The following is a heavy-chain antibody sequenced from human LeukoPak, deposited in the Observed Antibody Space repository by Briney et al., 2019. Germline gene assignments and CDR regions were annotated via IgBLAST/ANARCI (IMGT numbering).Heavy chain of an antibody. D-gene: IGHD6-19*01. J-gene: IGHJ4*02. Sequence: GASVKVSCKASGYTFTSYAMHWVRQAPGQRLEWMGWINAGNGNTKYSQKFQGRVTITRDTSASTAYMELSSLRSEDTAVYYCATAKGIAVKEFDYWGQGTLVTVSS. CDR1: GYTFTSYA. CDR2: INAGNGNT. V-gene: IGHV1-3*01. CDR3: ATAKGIAVKEFDY.